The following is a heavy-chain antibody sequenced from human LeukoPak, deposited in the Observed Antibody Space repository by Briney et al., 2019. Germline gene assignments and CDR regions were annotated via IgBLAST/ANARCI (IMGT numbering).Heavy chain of an antibody. J-gene: IGHJ3*02. D-gene: IGHD2-8*01. Sequence: SETLSLTCTVSGGSISSSSYYWGWIRQPPGKGLEWIGSIYYSGSTYYNPSLKSRVTISVDTSKNQFSLKLSSVTAADTAVYYCARGHNGAHYAFDIWGQGTMVTVSS. CDR3: ARGHNGAHYAFDI. V-gene: IGHV4-39*07. CDR2: IYYSGST. CDR1: GGSISSSSYY.